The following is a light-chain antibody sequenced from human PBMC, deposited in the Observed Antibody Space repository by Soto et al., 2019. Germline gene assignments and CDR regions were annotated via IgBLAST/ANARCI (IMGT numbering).Light chain of an antibody. CDR3: QQYRSSSPWT. Sequence: DIQMTQSPSTLSASVEDRVTITCRASQSISSWLAWYQQKPGRAPKLLIYKASSLETGVPSRFSGSGSGTEFTIIISSLQPDDFASYYCQQYRSSSPWTFGQGTKVEIK. J-gene: IGKJ1*01. CDR1: QSISSW. V-gene: IGKV1-5*03. CDR2: KAS.